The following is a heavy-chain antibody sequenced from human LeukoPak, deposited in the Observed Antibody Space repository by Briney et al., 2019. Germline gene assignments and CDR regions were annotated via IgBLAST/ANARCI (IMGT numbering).Heavy chain of an antibody. J-gene: IGHJ4*02. CDR3: AKDILSGYSSSWSSFDY. CDR1: VFTFAEYA. D-gene: IGHD6-13*01. Sequence: PGGSLRLSCAASVFTFAEYAMHWVRQAPGKGLGCGFGICWNRGSIGNADSVKGGFTISRDNAKNSLYLKMNTLKADDTALYYCAKDILSGYSSSWSSFDYWGQGTLVTVSS. CDR2: ICWNRGSI. V-gene: IGHV3-9*01.